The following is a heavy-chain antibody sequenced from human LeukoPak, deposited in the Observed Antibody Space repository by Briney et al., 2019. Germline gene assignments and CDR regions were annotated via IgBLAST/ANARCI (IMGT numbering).Heavy chain of an antibody. D-gene: IGHD3-22*01. CDR2: IYPSGNT. V-gene: IGHV4-61*02. CDR1: GASINSGGYY. Sequence: SETLSLTCTVSGASINSGGYYWSWIRQPAGKGLEWIGRIYPSGNTNYNPSLKSRVTISVDTSKNQFSLKLSSVTAAGTAVYYCARYYDNSGALDYWGQGTLVTVSS. J-gene: IGHJ4*02. CDR3: ARYYDNSGALDY.